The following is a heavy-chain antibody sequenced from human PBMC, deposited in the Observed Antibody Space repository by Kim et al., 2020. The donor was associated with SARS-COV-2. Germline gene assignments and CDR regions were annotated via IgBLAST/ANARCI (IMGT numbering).Heavy chain of an antibody. D-gene: IGHD2-15*01. CDR3: ARVNRRGGNPRIDY. CDR2: IYYSGST. CDR1: GGSVSSGSYY. Sequence: SETLSLTCTVSGGSVSSGSYYWSWIRQPPGKGLEWIGYIYYSGSTNYNPSLKSRVTISVDTSKNQFSLKLSSVTAADTAVYYCARVNRRGGNPRIDYWGQGTLVTVSS. V-gene: IGHV4-61*01. J-gene: IGHJ4*02.